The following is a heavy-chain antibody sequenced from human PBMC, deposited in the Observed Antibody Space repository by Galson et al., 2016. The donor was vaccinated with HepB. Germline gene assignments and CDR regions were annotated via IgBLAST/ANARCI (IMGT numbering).Heavy chain of an antibody. D-gene: IGHD6-13*01. V-gene: IGHV4-39*01. CDR3: ARQGSSAAFDF. CDR1: GASISSNVYY. Sequence: ETLSLTCSASGASISSNVYYWGWIRQPPGKGLEWIGSIYYSGSTHHNPSLASRVPISLDTSKDSFSVTLNSVTAADTAVYFCARQGSSAAFDFWGQGALATVSS. CDR2: IYYSGST. J-gene: IGHJ4*02.